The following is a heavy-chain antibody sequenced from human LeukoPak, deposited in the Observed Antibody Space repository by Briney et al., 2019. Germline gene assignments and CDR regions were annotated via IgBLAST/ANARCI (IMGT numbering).Heavy chain of an antibody. CDR2: ISWNGGSI. V-gene: IGHV3-9*01. J-gene: IGHJ4*02. Sequence: GGSLRLSCAASGLNFNEHGMNWVRQVPGKGLEWVSGISWNGGSIGYADSVKGRFTISRDNAKNSLYLQMSSLRAEDTAVYYCAKDPAAYYYGSGAAVWGQGTLVTVSS. CDR1: GLNFNEHG. D-gene: IGHD3-10*01. CDR3: AKDPAAYYYGSGAAV.